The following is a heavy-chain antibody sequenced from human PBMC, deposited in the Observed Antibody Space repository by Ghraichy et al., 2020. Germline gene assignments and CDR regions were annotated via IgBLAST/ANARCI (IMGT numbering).Heavy chain of an antibody. V-gene: IGHV3-53*01. D-gene: IGHD3-22*01. CDR2: IYSGGST. J-gene: IGHJ4*02. Sequence: AGSLRLSCAASGFTVSSNYMSWVRQAPGKGLEWVSVIYSGGSTYYADSVKGRFTISRDNSKNTLYLQMNSLRAEDTAVYYCARADNYYDSSGYYPGYDYWGQGTLVTVSS. CDR1: GFTVSSNY. CDR3: ARADNYYDSSGYYPGYDY.